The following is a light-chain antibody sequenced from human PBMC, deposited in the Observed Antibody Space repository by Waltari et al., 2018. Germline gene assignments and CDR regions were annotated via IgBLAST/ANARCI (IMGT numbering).Light chain of an antibody. CDR1: QSVDNTY. CDR2: AAS. Sequence: EIVLTQSPGTLSLSPGERATLSCRASQSVDNTYLAWYQKKPGQAPGLLIFAASNRATGIPDRFSGGGSGTDFILTISRVEPEDFAVYYCQQYGGSLPYTFGQGTKLEIK. V-gene: IGKV3-20*01. CDR3: QQYGGSLPYT. J-gene: IGKJ2*01.